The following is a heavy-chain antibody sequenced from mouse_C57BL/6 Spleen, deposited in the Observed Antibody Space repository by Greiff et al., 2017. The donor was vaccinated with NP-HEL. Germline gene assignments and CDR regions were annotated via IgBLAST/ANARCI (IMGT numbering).Heavy chain of an antibody. D-gene: IGHD4-1*02. CDR2: IYPSDSET. Sequence: VQLQQPGAELVRPGSSVKLSCKASGYTFPSYWMDWVKQRPGQGLEWIGNIYPSDSETHYNQKFKDKATLTVDKSSSTAYMQLSSLTSEDAAVYYCAREDSNWFDYWGQGTTLTVSS. J-gene: IGHJ2*01. V-gene: IGHV1-61*01. CDR3: AREDSNWFDY. CDR1: GYTFPSYW.